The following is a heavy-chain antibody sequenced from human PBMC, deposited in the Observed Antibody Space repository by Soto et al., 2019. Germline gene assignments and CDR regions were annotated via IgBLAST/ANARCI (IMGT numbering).Heavy chain of an antibody. CDR2: IYWNDDK. J-gene: IGHJ3*02. Sequence: SGPTLVNPTQTLTLTCTFSGFSLSTSGVGVGWIRQPPGKALEWLALIYWNDDKRYSPSLKSRLTITKDTSKNQVVLTMTNMDPVDTATYYCAHRQPYSQRSIVAFDIWGQGTMVTVSS. D-gene: IGHD5-18*01. CDR1: GFSLSTSGVG. CDR3: AHRQPYSQRSIVAFDI. V-gene: IGHV2-5*01.